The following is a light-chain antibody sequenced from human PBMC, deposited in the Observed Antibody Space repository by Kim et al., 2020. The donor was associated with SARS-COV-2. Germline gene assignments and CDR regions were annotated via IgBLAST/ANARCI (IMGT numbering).Light chain of an antibody. Sequence: ASGGDRVTITCRASQSISSYLNWYQQKPGKAPHLLIYDASSLQSSVPSRFSGSGSGTDFTLTISSLQPEDFACYYCQQSYSSWWTFGQGTKVEIK. V-gene: IGKV1-39*01. CDR3: QQSYSSWWT. CDR1: QSISSY. J-gene: IGKJ1*01. CDR2: DAS.